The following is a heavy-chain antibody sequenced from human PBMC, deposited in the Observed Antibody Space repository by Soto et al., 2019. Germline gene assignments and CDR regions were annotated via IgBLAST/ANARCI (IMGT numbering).Heavy chain of an antibody. CDR2: IYYSGST. V-gene: IGHV4-31*03. CDR3: ARGLRGSSTSPWEFDY. Sequence: QVQLQESGPGLVKPSQTLSLTCTVSGGSISSGGYYWSWIRQHPGKGLEWIGYIYYSGSTYYNPSLKSRLTISVDTSKNQFSLKLSSVTAADTAVYYCARGLRGSSTSPWEFDYWGQGTLVTVSS. J-gene: IGHJ4*02. CDR1: GGSISSGGYY. D-gene: IGHD2-2*01.